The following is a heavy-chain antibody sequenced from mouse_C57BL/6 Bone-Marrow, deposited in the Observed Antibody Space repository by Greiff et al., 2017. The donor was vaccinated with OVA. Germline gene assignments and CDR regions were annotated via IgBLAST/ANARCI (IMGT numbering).Heavy chain of an antibody. CDR2: IHPNSGDT. V-gene: IGHV1-64*01. Sequence: QVQLQQSGAELVKPGASVKLSCKASGYTFTSYWMHWVKQRPGQGLEWIGMIHPNSGDTDYNEKFKGKATLTADKSSNTAYLQLSSLTSEDSAVYYGTIHHGCNFDDWGQGTPLTVSA. D-gene: IGHD3-3*01. CDR1: GYTFTSYW. J-gene: IGHJ2*01. CDR3: TIHHGCNFDD.